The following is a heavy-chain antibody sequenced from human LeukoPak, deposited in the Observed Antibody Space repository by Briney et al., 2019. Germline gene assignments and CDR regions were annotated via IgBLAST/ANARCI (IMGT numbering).Heavy chain of an antibody. V-gene: IGHV3-7*01. CDR2: IKQVGSEK. D-gene: IGHD1-26*01. Sequence: GSLRLSCAASGFPFGSYWMSWVRQAPGPGREWGANIKQVGSEKYYVDSVKGRFTISRDNAKNSLYLQMNSLRAEDTAVYYCARDRLVLGATTGYWGQGTLVTVSS. CDR1: GFPFGSYW. CDR3: ARDRLVLGATTGY. J-gene: IGHJ4*02.